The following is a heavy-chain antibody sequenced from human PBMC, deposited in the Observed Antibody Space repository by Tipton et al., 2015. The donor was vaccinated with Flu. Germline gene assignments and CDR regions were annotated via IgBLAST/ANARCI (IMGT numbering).Heavy chain of an antibody. D-gene: IGHD5-18*01. CDR3: ALGNSYLSHFDS. Sequence: GLVKPSETLSLTCTVSGGSIGRLYYNWIRQSPTKGLEWIGYIYSSGSTNYNPSVVSRVTISLDTSKSQFSMTLTSVTAADTAVYFCALGNSYLSHFDSWGQGTLVTVSS. V-gene: IGHV4-59*11. CDR2: IYSSGST. J-gene: IGHJ4*02. CDR1: GGSIGRLY.